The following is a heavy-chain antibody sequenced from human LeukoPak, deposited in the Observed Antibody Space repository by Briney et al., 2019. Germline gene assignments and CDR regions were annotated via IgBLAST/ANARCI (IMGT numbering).Heavy chain of an antibody. CDR1: GFTFNSYA. D-gene: IGHD5-18*01. CDR3: ARDRYSYGYYYYYGMDV. CDR2: ISYDGSNK. Sequence: GGSLRLSCAASGFTFNSYAIHWVRQAPGKGLEWVAVISYDGSNKYYAESVKGRFTISRDNSKNTLYLQMNSLRDEDTAVYYCARDRYSYGYYYYYGMDVWGQGTTVTVSS. J-gene: IGHJ6*02. V-gene: IGHV3-30*04.